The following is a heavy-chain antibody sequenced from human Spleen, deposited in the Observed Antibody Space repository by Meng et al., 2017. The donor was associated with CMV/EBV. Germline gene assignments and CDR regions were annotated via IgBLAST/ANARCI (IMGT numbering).Heavy chain of an antibody. V-gene: IGHV5-51*01. D-gene: IGHD1-7*01. Sequence: KVSCKGSGYSFTNYWIGWVRQMPGKGLEWMGIIYPGDSDTRYSPSFQGQVTISADKSISTAYLQWSSLKASDTAMYYCARQYVGNSNGMDVWGQGTTVTVSS. J-gene: IGHJ6*02. CDR2: IYPGDSDT. CDR1: GYSFTNYW. CDR3: ARQYVGNSNGMDV.